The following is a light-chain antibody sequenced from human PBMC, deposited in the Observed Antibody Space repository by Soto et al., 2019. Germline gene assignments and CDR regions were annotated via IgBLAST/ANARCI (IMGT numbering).Light chain of an antibody. CDR1: QSVRNF. V-gene: IGKV3-11*01. CDR3: QQRSAWPLT. J-gene: IGKJ5*01. CDR2: DVS. Sequence: EIVLTQSPATLSLSPGERATLSCRASQSVRNFLAWYQQKPGQAPRLLIYDVSNRATGIPARFSGSGSGTDFTLTISSLEPEDFAVYYCQQRSAWPLTFGQGTRLDTK.